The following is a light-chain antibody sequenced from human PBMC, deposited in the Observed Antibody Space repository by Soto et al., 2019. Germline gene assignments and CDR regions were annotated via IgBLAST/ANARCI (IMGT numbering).Light chain of an antibody. CDR3: QQYSNWPPWT. V-gene: IGKV3-15*01. J-gene: IGKJ1*01. Sequence: EIVMTQSPATLSVSPGERATLSCRASQSVSINLAWYQQKPGQAPRLLIYSASTRATGIPARFSGSGSGTEFTLTISSLQSEDFAVYYCQQYSNWPPWTFXQGTKVDIK. CDR1: QSVSIN. CDR2: SAS.